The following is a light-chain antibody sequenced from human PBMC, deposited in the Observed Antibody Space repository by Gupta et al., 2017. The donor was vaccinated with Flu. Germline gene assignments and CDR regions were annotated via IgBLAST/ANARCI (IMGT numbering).Light chain of an antibody. CDR2: EGS. Sequence: QSALTQPASVSGSPGQSTTISCTGTSSDVGNYKFVAWYQQHPGKAPNVMIYEGSKRPSGVSRRFSGSKFGNTASLTISGLQAEDEADYYCCSYEGSNIWVFGAGTKVTVL. CDR3: CSYEGSNIWV. V-gene: IGLV2-23*01. J-gene: IGLJ3*02. CDR1: SSDVGNYKF.